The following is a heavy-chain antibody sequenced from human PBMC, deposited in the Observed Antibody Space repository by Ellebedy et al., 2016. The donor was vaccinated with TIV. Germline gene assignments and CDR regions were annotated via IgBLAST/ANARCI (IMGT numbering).Heavy chain of an antibody. CDR1: GGTFSSYA. Sequence: SVKVSCXASGGTFSSYAISWVRQAPGQGLEWMGGIIPIFGTANYAQKFQGRVTITADESTSTAYMELSSLRSEDTAVYYCARDEARGGSYHGDYWGQGTLVTVSS. J-gene: IGHJ4*02. V-gene: IGHV1-69*13. CDR3: ARDEARGGSYHGDY. CDR2: IIPIFGTA. D-gene: IGHD1-26*01.